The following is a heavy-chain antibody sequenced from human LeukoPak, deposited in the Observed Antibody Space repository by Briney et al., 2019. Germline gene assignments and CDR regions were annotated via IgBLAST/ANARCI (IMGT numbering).Heavy chain of an antibody. D-gene: IGHD1/OR15-1a*01. CDR3: ARAVNTLADAFDL. J-gene: IGHJ3*01. Sequence: PGGSLRLSCAASGFTFNTYDMHWVRQGTGKGLEWVSAIGIGGDTYYPDSVKGRFTTSRENAKNSLYLQMNSLGAGDTAVYYCARAVNTLADAFDLWGQGTLVTVSS. CDR2: IGIGGDT. CDR1: GFTFNTYD. V-gene: IGHV3-13*01.